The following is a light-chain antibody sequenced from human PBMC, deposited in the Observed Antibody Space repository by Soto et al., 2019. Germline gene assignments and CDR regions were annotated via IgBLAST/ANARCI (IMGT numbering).Light chain of an antibody. CDR1: SSDVGGYNY. CDR3: SSYAGSNKSVV. J-gene: IGLJ2*01. CDR2: EVS. V-gene: IGLV2-8*01. Sequence: QYALTQPPSAYGSPGQSVTISCTRTSSDVGGYNYVSWYQQHPGKAPKLMIYEVSKRPSGVPDRFSGSKSGNTASLTVSGLQAEDEADYYCSSYAGSNKSVVFGGGTQLTV.